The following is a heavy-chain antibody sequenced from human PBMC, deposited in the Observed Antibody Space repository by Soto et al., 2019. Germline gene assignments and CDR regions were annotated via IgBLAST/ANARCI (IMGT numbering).Heavy chain of an antibody. V-gene: IGHV1-2*02. D-gene: IGHD1-26*01. CDR3: ARIKWGLDYYNGMDV. Sequence: GASVKVSCKASGYSVSDYFIQWVRQAPGQGLEWVAWINPKSAATNYAKKFQGRVSLTWDTSFSTAYMELTRLGPDDTAVYYCARIKWGLDYYNGMDVWGQGTTVTVSS. J-gene: IGHJ6*02. CDR2: INPKSAAT. CDR1: GYSVSDYF.